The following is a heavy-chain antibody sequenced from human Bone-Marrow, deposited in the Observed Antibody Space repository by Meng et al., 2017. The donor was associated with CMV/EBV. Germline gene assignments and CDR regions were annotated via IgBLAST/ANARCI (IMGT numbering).Heavy chain of an antibody. D-gene: IGHD6-13*01. CDR3: ARSHPRSWHY. CDR2: ISTRGRTR. V-gene: IGHV3-48*04. J-gene: IGHJ4*02. CDR1: GFTFSSYM. Sequence: GGSLRLSCAASGFTFSSYMMNWVRQAPGRGLDCVSYISTRGRTRRYADSVKGRFTISRDNAKNSVYLQMNSLRAEDTAVYYCARSHPRSWHYWGQGTLVTVSS.